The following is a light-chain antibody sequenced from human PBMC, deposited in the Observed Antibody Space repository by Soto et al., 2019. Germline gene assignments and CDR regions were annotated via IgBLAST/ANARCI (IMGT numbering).Light chain of an antibody. V-gene: IGLV2-23*01. J-gene: IGLJ2*01. CDR1: SSDVGSYNL. CDR2: EGS. Sequence: QSALTQPASVSGSPGQSITISCTGTSSDVGSYNLVSWYQQHPGKAPKLMIYEGSKRPSGVSNRFSGSKSGNTASLTISGLQAEDEADYYCSSYAGSSTSVVFGGGTKVTVL. CDR3: SSYAGSSTSVV.